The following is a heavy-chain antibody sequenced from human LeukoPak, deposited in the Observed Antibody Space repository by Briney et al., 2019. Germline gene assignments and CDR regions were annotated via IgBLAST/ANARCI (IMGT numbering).Heavy chain of an antibody. J-gene: IGHJ4*02. CDR1: GFTFSSYA. V-gene: IGHV3-30-3*01. CDR3: AKIAYDSSGGFDY. CDR2: ISYDGSNK. Sequence: GGSLRLSCAASGFTFSSYAMHWVRQAPGKGLEWVAVISYDGSNKYYADSVKGRFTISRDNSKNTLYLQMNSLRAEDTAVYYCAKIAYDSSGGFDYWGQGTLVTVSS. D-gene: IGHD3-22*01.